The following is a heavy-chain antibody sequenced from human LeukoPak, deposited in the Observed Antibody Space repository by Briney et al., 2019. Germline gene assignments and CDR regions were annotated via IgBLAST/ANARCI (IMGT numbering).Heavy chain of an antibody. CDR2: INPSGGST. V-gene: IGHV1-46*01. D-gene: IGHD3-22*01. CDR3: ARVQDYYDSSGCAGY. CDR1: GYTFTSYY. J-gene: IGHJ4*02. Sequence: GASVKVSCKASGYTFTSYYMHWVRQAPGQGLEWMGIINPSGGSTSYAQKFQGRVTMTRDTSTSTVYMELSSLRSEDTAVYYYARVQDYYDSSGCAGYWGQGTLVTVSS.